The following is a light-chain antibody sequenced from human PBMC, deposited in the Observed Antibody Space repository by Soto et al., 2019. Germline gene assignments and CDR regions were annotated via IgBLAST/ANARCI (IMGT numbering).Light chain of an antibody. J-gene: IGKJ5*01. CDR3: QQSGPLPHT. V-gene: IGKV3-11*01. Sequence: IELTHPATPLYLSRGERSTLSCRASQSVSSYLAWYQQKPGQAPRLLIYDASNRATGIPARFSGSGSGTDFTLTISSLEPEDFAVYYCQQSGPLPHTFGGGGRLEFK. CDR1: QSVSSY. CDR2: DAS.